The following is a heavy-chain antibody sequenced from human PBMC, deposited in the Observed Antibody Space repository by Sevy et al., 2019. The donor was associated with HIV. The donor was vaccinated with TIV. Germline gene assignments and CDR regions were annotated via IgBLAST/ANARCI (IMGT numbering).Heavy chain of an antibody. D-gene: IGHD3-9*01. Sequence: GGSLRLSCAASGFTFSTYAIHWVRQAPGKGLEWVALISYDGSKIFYIDSVKGRFTVSRDNSRNALYLQMNSLRPEDTAVDDCAVWPGGQTGDYVKSDSWGQGTLVTVSS. CDR1: GFTFSTYA. J-gene: IGHJ4*02. CDR3: AVWPGGQTGDYVKSDS. V-gene: IGHV3-30*04. CDR2: ISYDGSKI.